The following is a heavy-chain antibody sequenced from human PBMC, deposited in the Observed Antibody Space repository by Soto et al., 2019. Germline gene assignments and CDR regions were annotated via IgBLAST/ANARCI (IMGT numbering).Heavy chain of an antibody. CDR2: FDPEDGKT. D-gene: IGHD6-19*01. CDR1: GYTLTELS. J-gene: IGHJ6*03. V-gene: IGHV1-24*01. Sequence: ASVKVSCKVSGYTLTELSMHWVRQAPGKRLEWMGGFDPEDGKTIYSQKFQGRVTMTKDTSTDTAYMELSSLRSEDTAVYYCARNIGSGWPYYYYYYMDVWGKGTTVTVSS. CDR3: ARNIGSGWPYYYYYYMDV.